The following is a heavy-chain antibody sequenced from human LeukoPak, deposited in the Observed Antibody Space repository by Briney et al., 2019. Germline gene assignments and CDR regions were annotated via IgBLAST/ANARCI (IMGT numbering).Heavy chain of an antibody. J-gene: IGHJ4*02. CDR1: GYSISSGYY. CDR2: IYHSGST. V-gene: IGHV4-38-2*02. D-gene: IGHD1-26*01. Sequence: SETLSLTCTVSGYSISSGYYWGWIRQPPGKGLEWIGGIYHSGSTYYNPSLKSRVTISVDTSKNQFSLKLSSVTAADTAVYYCARDASGSYSSGYWGQGTLVTVSS. CDR3: ARDASGSYSSGY.